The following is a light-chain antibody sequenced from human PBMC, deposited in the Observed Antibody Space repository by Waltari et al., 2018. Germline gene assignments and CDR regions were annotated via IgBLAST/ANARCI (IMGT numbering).Light chain of an antibody. CDR3: SSYTTSGSPMDV. Sequence: QSALTQPASVSGSPGQSITISCTGPSSDVGGYVSWYQPHPGKAPKLMIYGVSNRPSGVSNRLSGSKSGNTASLTISGLQAEDEADYYCSSYTTSGSPMDVFGTGTKVTVL. CDR1: SSDVGGY. V-gene: IGLV2-14*01. CDR2: GVS. J-gene: IGLJ1*01.